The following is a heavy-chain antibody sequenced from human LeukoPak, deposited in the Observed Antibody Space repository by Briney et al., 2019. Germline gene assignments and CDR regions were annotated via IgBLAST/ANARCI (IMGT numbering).Heavy chain of an antibody. CDR3: ARDSWELRALDY. Sequence: SETLSLTCAVYGGSFSGYYWSWIRQPPGKGLEWIGEINHSGSTNYNPSLKSRVTISVDTSKNQFSLKLSSVTAADTAVYYCARDSWELRALDYWGQGTLVIVSS. J-gene: IGHJ4*02. CDR2: INHSGST. CDR1: GGSFSGYY. D-gene: IGHD1-26*01. V-gene: IGHV4-34*01.